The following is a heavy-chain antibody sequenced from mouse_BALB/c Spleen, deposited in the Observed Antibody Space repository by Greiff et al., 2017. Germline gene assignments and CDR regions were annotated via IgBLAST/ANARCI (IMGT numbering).Heavy chain of an antibody. J-gene: IGHJ3*01. Sequence: DVKLVESGGGLVKPGGSLKLSCAASGFTFSDYYMYWVRQTPEKRLEWVATISDGGSYTYYPDSVKGRFTISRDNAKNNLYLQMSSLKSEDTAMYYCARDLWDEGAYWGQGTLVTVSA. CDR1: GFTFSDYY. CDR3: ARDLWDEGAY. D-gene: IGHD4-1*01. V-gene: IGHV5-4*02. CDR2: ISDGGSYT.